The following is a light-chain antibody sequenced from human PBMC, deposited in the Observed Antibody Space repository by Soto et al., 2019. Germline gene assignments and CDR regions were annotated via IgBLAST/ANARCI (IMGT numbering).Light chain of an antibody. J-gene: IGLJ1*01. V-gene: IGLV2-8*01. CDR1: SSDVGGYRY. CDR2: GVT. Sequence: QSVLTQPPSASGSPGQSVTISCTGTSSDVGGYRYVSWYQQHPGKAPKLMIYGVTERPSGVPDRFSGSKSGNTASLTVSGLQAEDEADYYCSSYKGIDNILVFGTGNKVTVL. CDR3: SSYKGIDNILV.